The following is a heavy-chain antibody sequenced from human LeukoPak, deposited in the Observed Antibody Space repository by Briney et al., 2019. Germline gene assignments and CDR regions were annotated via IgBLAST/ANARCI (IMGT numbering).Heavy chain of an antibody. Sequence: SETLSLTCAVSGYSISSGYYWGWIRQPPGKGLEWIGSIYHSGSTYYNSSLKSRVTISVDTSKNQFSLKLSSVTAADTAVYYCARDLAGSGYDAFDIWGQGTMVTVSS. CDR3: ARDLAGSGYDAFDI. J-gene: IGHJ3*02. D-gene: IGHD6-19*01. CDR2: IYHSGST. CDR1: GYSISSGYY. V-gene: IGHV4-38-2*02.